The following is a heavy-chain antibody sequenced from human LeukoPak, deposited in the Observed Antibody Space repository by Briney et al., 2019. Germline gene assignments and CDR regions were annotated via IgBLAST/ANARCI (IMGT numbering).Heavy chain of an antibody. J-gene: IGHJ4*02. CDR2: IYTSGST. Sequence: SETLSLTCTVPGGSISSYYWSWIRQPAGKGLEWIGRIYTSGSTNYNPSLKSRVTISVDKSKNQFSLKLSSVTAADTAVYYCARFSISTVVTPEGYFDYWGQGTLVTVSS. CDR3: ARFSISTVVTPEGYFDY. V-gene: IGHV4-4*07. D-gene: IGHD4-23*01. CDR1: GGSISSYY.